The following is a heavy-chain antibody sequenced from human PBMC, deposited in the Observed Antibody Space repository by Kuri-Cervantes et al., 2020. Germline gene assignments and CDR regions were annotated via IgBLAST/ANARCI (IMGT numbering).Heavy chain of an antibody. J-gene: IGHJ4*02. V-gene: IGHV4-59*12. D-gene: IGHD2-2*01. Sequence: SETLSLTYTVSGGSISSYYWSWIRQPPGKGLEWIGYIYYSGSTNYNPSLKSRVTISVDTSKNQFSLKLSSVTAADTAVYYCARVPPAGMDYWGQGTLVTVSS. CDR1: GGSISSYY. CDR3: ARVPPAGMDY. CDR2: IYYSGST.